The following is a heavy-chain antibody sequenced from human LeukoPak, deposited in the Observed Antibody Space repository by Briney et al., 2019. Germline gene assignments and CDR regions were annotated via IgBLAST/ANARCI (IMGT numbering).Heavy chain of an antibody. V-gene: IGHV3-33*01. CDR3: ARDADTSGSYWYFDL. CDR1: GFTLSYYG. D-gene: IGHD3-22*01. J-gene: IGHJ2*01. Sequence: GGSLRLSCAASGFTLSYYGMHWVRQAPGKGLEWVALIWPDGSNENYADSVKGRFTISRDTSRNTLYLQMHSLRAEDTAVYYCARDADTSGSYWYFDLWGRGTQVTVSS. CDR2: IWPDGSNE.